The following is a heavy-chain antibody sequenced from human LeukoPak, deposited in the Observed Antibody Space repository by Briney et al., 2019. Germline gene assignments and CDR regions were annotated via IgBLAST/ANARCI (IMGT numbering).Heavy chain of an antibody. CDR2: ISYDGSNK. D-gene: IGHD6-19*01. Sequence: PGGPLRLSCAASGFTFSSYAMHWVRQAPGKGLEWVAVISYDGSNKYYADSVKGRFTISRDNSKNTLYLQMNSLRAEDTAVYYCARDQRTYSSGWHHDAFDIWGQGTMVTVSS. CDR1: GFTFSSYA. V-gene: IGHV3-30-3*01. J-gene: IGHJ3*02. CDR3: ARDQRTYSSGWHHDAFDI.